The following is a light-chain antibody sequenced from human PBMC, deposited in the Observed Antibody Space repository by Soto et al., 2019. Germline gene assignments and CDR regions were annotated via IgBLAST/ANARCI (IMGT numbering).Light chain of an antibody. CDR1: QSVSSY. CDR3: QQRSNWLT. V-gene: IGKV3-11*01. CDR2: DAS. J-gene: IGKJ4*01. Sequence: EIVLTQSPATLSLSPGERATLSCRASQSVSSYLAWDQRKPGQAPRLLIYDASNRATGIPARFSGSGSGTDFTLTISSLEPEDFAVYYCQQRSNWLTFGGGTKVEIK.